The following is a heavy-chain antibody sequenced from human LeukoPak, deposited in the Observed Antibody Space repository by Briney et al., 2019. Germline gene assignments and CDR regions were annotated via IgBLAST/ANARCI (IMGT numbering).Heavy chain of an antibody. CDR2: IYYSGST. J-gene: IGHJ4*02. V-gene: IGHV4-39*07. CDR1: GGSISSSSYY. CDR3: ARADSSGYPIAFDY. Sequence: SETLSLTCTVSGGSISSSSYYWGWIRQPPGKGLEWIGSIYYSGSTYYNPSLKSRVTISVDTSKNQFSLKLSSATAADTAVYYCARADSSGYPIAFDYWGQGTLVTVSS. D-gene: IGHD3-22*01.